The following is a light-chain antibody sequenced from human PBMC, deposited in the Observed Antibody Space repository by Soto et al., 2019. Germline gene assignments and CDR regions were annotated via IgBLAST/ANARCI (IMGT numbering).Light chain of an antibody. CDR2: GNS. CDR3: QSYDISLHNYV. CDR1: RSNIGAGYD. V-gene: IGLV1-40*01. Sequence: QSVLTQPPSVSGAPGQRITIACAGSRSNIGAGYDVHWYQQLPGTAPKLLIYGNSNRPSGVPDRFSGSKSGTSASLAITRLQAEDEADYYCQSYDISLHNYVFGTGTKVTV. J-gene: IGLJ1*01.